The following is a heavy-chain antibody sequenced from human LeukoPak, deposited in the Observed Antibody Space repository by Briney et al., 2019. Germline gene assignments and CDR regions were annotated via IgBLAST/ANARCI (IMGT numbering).Heavy chain of an antibody. CDR2: IIPILGIA. CDR3: ARLGEYSSSWYETPNWFDP. Sequence: ASVKVSCKASGGTFSSYAISWVRQAPGQGLEWMGRIIPILGIANYAQKFQGRVTITADKSTSTAYMELSSLTSEDTAVYYCARLGEYSSSWYETPNWFDPWGQGTLVTVSS. D-gene: IGHD6-13*01. V-gene: IGHV1-69*04. J-gene: IGHJ5*02. CDR1: GGTFSSYA.